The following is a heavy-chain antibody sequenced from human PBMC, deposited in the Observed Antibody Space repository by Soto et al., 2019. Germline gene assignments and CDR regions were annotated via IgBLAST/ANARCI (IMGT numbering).Heavy chain of an antibody. CDR1: GGSFRGYY. J-gene: IGHJ5*02. CDR3: ARTIKDIVVVVAATPWFDP. Sequence: PSETLSLTCAVYGGSFRGYYWSWIRQPPGKGLEWIGEINHSGSTNYNPSLKSRVTISVDTSKNQFSLKLSSVTAADTAVYYCARTIKDIVVVVAATPWFDPWGQGTLVTVSS. D-gene: IGHD2-15*01. CDR2: INHSGST. V-gene: IGHV4-34*01.